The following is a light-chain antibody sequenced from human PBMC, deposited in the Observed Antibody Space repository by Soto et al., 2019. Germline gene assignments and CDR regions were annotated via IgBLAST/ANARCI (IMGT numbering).Light chain of an antibody. J-gene: IGLJ2*01. CDR2: DVS. Sequence: QSALTQPPSGSGSPGQSVTISCTGTSSDVGGNKFVSWYQQHPGKAPKLIIYDVSERPSGVPDRFSGSKSGNTASLTVSGLQAEDEADYYCISYAGSNSVVFGGGTKLTVL. CDR1: SSDVGGNKF. V-gene: IGLV2-8*01. CDR3: ISYAGSNSVV.